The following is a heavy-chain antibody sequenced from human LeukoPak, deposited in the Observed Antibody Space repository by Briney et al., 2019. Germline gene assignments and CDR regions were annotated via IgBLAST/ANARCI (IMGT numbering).Heavy chain of an antibody. Sequence: WASVKVSCKASGGTFSSYAISWVRQAPGQGLEWMGRIIPIFGTANYAQKFQGRVTITTDESTSTAYMELSSLRSEDTAVYYCARGGTNKSYYYDSSGFPDAFDIWGQGTMVTVSS. CDR2: IIPIFGTA. D-gene: IGHD3-22*01. CDR1: GGTFSSYA. CDR3: ARGGTNKSYYYDSSGFPDAFDI. V-gene: IGHV1-69*05. J-gene: IGHJ3*02.